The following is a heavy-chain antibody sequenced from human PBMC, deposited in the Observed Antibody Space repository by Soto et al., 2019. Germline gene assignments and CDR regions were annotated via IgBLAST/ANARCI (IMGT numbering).Heavy chain of an antibody. J-gene: IGHJ4*02. CDR1: GFTFSSYA. V-gene: IGHV3-30-3*01. Sequence: GGSLRLSCAASGFTFSSYAMHWVRQAPGKGLEWVAVISYDGSNKYYADSVKGRFTISRDNSKNTLYLQMNSLRAEDTAVYYCARGTIGTKAYDYWGQGTLVTVSS. CDR3: ARGTIGTKAYDY. CDR2: ISYDGSNK. D-gene: IGHD1-26*01.